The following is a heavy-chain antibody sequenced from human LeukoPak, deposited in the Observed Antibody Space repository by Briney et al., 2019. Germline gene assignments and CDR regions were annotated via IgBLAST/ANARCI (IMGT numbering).Heavy chain of an antibody. Sequence: ASVKVSCKASGYTFTSYDINWVRQAPGQGLEWMGWMNTNSGNTVYAQKFQGRVTMTRNTSISTAYMELSSLRSEDTAVYYCARGHSPRYSAAYYYYMDVWGKGTQVTVSS. CDR1: GYTFTSYD. V-gene: IGHV1-8*01. CDR3: ARGHSPRYSAAYYYYMDV. J-gene: IGHJ6*03. D-gene: IGHD3-16*02. CDR2: MNTNSGNT.